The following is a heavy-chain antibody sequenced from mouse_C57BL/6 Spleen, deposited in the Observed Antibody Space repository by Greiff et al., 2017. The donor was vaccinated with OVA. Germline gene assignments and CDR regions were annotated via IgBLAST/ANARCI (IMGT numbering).Heavy chain of an antibody. CDR1: GYTFTSYW. D-gene: IGHD1-1*01. CDR3: ASAGYYGSSYGY. Sequence: QVQLQQPGAELVKPGASVKMSCKASGYTFTSYWITWVKQRPGQGLEWIGDIYPGSGSTNYNEKFKSKATLTVDTSSSTAYMQLSSLTSEYSAVYYCASAGYYGSSYGYWGQGTTLTVSS. J-gene: IGHJ2*01. V-gene: IGHV1-55*01. CDR2: IYPGSGST.